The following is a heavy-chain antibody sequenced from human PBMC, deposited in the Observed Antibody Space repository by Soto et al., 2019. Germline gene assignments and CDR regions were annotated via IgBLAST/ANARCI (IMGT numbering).Heavy chain of an antibody. CDR3: ARAGGYSSSWTDY. Sequence: AKVSCKESGYTLTSCGISWVRQDPGQGLEWMGWISAYNGNTNYAQKLQGRVTMTTDTSTSTAYMELRSLRSDDTAVYYCARAGGYSSSWTDYWGQGTLVPGFS. CDR1: GYTLTSCG. V-gene: IGHV1-18*01. CDR2: ISAYNGNT. J-gene: IGHJ4*02. D-gene: IGHD6-13*01.